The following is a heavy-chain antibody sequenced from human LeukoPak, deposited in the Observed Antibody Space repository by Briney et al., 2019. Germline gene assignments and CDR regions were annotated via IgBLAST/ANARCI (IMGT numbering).Heavy chain of an antibody. CDR3: AREGYSYANDY. D-gene: IGHD5-18*01. CDR1: GRSISSSSYY. V-gene: IGHV4-39*07. J-gene: IGHJ4*02. Sequence: SDTLSLTCTVSGRSISSSSYYCGWIRQPPGKGLEWIGSIYYSGSTYYNQSLQSHDTISVDTSNNQFSLKLSSVSAADTAVYYCAREGYSYANDYWGQGTLVTVSS. CDR2: IYYSGST.